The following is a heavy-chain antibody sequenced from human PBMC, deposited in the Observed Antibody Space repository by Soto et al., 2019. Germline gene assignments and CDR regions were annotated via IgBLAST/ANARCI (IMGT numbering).Heavy chain of an antibody. CDR1: GFTVGTKY. J-gene: IGHJ4*02. CDR2: IYSGGST. V-gene: IGHV3-66*01. Sequence: PGGSLRLSCAASGFTVGTKYLSWVRQAPGRGLEWVSVIYSGGSTFYADSVRGRFTISRDNSKNTVNLQMNSLGAEDTAVYYCARDLWAADYWGQGTLVTVSS. D-gene: IGHD3-16*01. CDR3: ARDLWAADY.